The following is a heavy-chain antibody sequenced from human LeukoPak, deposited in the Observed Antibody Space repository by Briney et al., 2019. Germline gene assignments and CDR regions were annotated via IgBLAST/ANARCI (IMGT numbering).Heavy chain of an antibody. V-gene: IGHV3-53*04. D-gene: IGHD3-10*01. CDR2: IYSGGST. CDR3: ARGRGAANDAFDI. J-gene: IGHJ3*02. CDR1: GFTVSSNY. Sequence: GGSLRLSCAASGFTVSSNYMSWVRQAPGKGLEWVSVIYSGGSTYYADSVKGRFTISRHNSKNTLYLQMNSLRADDTAVYYCARGRGAANDAFDIWGQGTMVTVSS.